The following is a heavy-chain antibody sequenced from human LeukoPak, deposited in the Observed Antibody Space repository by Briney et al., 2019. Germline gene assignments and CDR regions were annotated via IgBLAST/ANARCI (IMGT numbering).Heavy chain of an antibody. CDR3: ARAFFYYSIGGEGMDV. CDR1: GFTFSRYA. J-gene: IGHJ6*02. D-gene: IGHD3-22*01. CDR2: ISSSSGYI. Sequence: GGSLRLSCSASGFTFSRYAMHWVRQAPGKGLEWVSSISSSSGYIYYADSVKGRFTISRDNAKNSLYLQVSSLRADDTAVYYCARAFFYYSIGGEGMDVWGLGTTVTVSS. V-gene: IGHV3-21*01.